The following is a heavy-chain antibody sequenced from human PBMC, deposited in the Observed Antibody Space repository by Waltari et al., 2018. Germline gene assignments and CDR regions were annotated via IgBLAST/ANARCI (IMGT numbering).Heavy chain of an antibody. CDR1: GDKFSTYW. J-gene: IGHJ3*02. V-gene: IGHV5-51*03. CDR2: IYVGDSET. CDR3: ARREHDYDYVGGSYRRVIDTFDI. D-gene: IGHD3-16*02. Sequence: EVRLVPSGAEVKKPGESLKISCKGSGDKFSTYWLGWVGQMPGKGLEGMGIIYVGDSETRYSPSFRGQVTMSADKSITTAYLQWSSLKASDTAMYYCARREHDYDYVGGSYRRVIDTFDIWGQGTRVTVSS.